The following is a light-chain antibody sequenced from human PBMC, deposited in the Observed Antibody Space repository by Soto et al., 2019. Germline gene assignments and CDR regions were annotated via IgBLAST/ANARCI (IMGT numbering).Light chain of an antibody. J-gene: IGLJ3*02. CDR2: ANN. V-gene: IGLV1-40*01. CDR3: QSYDSSLSGSGV. Sequence: QSALTQPPSVSGAPGQRVTISCSGSSSNIGAGYDVHWYQQLPVTAPKLLISANNIRPSGVPDRFSGSKSGTSASLAITGLQAEDEADYYCQSYDSSLSGSGVFGGGTKLTVL. CDR1: SSNIGAGYD.